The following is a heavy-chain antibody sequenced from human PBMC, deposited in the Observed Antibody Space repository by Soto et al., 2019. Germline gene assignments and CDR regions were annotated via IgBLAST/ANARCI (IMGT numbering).Heavy chain of an antibody. CDR3: ARVSLVGPSGGRYFDY. V-gene: IGHV3-72*01. CDR2: IKNKANSYTT. D-gene: IGHD1-26*01. CDR1: GFTFNAHY. J-gene: IGHJ4*02. Sequence: GGSMRLSCAASGFTFNAHYMDWVRQAPGKGLEWVGRIKNKANSYTTEYAASVEGRFTISREDSQNSLYLQMNSLKTEDTAVYYCARVSLVGPSGGRYFDYWGQGSQVTVSS.